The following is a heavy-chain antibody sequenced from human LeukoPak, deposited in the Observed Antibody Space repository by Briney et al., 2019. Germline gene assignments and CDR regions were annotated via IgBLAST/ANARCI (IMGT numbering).Heavy chain of an antibody. CDR3: ARGAAAIPDFDY. CDR1: GGSISSYY. Sequence: SETLSLTRTVSGGSISSYYWSWIRQPPGKGLEWIGYIYYSGSTNYNPSLKSRVTISVDTSKNQFSLKLSSVTAADTAVYYCARGAAAIPDFDYWGQGTLVTVSS. V-gene: IGHV4-59*01. J-gene: IGHJ4*02. CDR2: IYYSGST. D-gene: IGHD2-2*02.